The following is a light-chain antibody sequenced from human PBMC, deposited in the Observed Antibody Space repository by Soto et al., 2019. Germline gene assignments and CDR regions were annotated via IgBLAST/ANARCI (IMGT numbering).Light chain of an antibody. J-gene: IGKJ3*01. Sequence: DIQMTQSPSSQSASVGDRVTITCRASQTVIKYLNWYQQKPGRAPNLLIYAASRLQSGVPSRFSASGSGTEFTLTISSLQPEDFATYYCQQSYSTLFTFGPGTKVEIK. CDR1: QTVIKY. CDR2: AAS. CDR3: QQSYSTLFT. V-gene: IGKV1-39*01.